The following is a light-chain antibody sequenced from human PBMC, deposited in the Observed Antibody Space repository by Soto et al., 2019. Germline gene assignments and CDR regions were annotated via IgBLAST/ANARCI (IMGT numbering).Light chain of an antibody. CDR2: GAS. Sequence: EIVLTQSPGTLSLSPGEEATLSCRASQSVDSNYLAWYQQKPCQTPRLIIYGASGRADGIPHRFSGSGFGTDFTLTISKVEPEDFAVYYCQQYGTPRSVTFGQGTRLEIK. CDR3: QQYGTPRSVT. J-gene: IGKJ5*01. V-gene: IGKV3-20*01. CDR1: QSVDSNY.